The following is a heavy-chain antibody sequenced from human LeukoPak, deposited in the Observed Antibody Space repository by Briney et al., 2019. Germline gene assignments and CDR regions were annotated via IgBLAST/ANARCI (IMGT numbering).Heavy chain of an antibody. Sequence: ASVKVSCKASGYPFTNYYMHRVRQAPGQGLEWMGIINPSGGSTSYAQKFQGRVTMTRDTSTSTVYMDLSSLRSEDTAVYYCARVAHRYSDYDYHDYWGQGTLVTVSS. V-gene: IGHV1-46*01. D-gene: IGHD5-12*01. J-gene: IGHJ4*02. CDR3: ARVAHRYSDYDYHDY. CDR2: INPSGGST. CDR1: GYPFTNYY.